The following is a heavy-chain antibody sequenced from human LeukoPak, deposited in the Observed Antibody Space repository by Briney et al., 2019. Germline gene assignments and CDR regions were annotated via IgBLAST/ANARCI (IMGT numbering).Heavy chain of an antibody. D-gene: IGHD3-10*01. Sequence: SQTLSLTCAISGDSVSSNSAAWNWIRQSPLRGLEWLGRTYYMSKWYYDYAVSVKSRITISPDTSKDQFSLQFNSVTPDDTAVYYCARSRAGSGSFYLPAWGQGILVTVSS. V-gene: IGHV6-1*01. J-gene: IGHJ5*02. CDR3: ARSRAGSGSFYLPA. CDR1: GDSVSSNSAA. CDR2: TYYMSKWYY.